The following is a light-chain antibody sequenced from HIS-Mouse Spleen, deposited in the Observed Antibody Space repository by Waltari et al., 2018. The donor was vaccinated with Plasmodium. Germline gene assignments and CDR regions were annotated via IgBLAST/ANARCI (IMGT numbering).Light chain of an antibody. CDR3: CSYAGSSTNWV. V-gene: IGLV2-23*01. J-gene: IGLJ3*02. CDR1: SSDVGSYNL. Sequence: PGQSITISCTGTSSDVGSYNLVSWYQQHPGKAPKLMIYEGSKRPSGVSNRFSGSKSGNTASLTISGLQAENEADYYCCSYAGSSTNWVFGGGTKLTVL. CDR2: EGS.